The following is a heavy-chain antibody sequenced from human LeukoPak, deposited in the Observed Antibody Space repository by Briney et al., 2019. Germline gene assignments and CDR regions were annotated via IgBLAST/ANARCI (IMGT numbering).Heavy chain of an antibody. J-gene: IGHJ4*02. Sequence: GGSLRLSCAASGFTFSSSAMNWVRQAPGKGLEWVSVICGSEDTTNYADSVKGRFTISRDNSKNTLYQQMNSLRAEDTALYYCAKGRRDSCYTDNDYWGQGTLVTVSS. CDR3: AKGRRDSCYTDNDY. V-gene: IGHV3-23*01. CDR2: ICGSEDTT. D-gene: IGHD2-2*02. CDR1: GFTFSSSA.